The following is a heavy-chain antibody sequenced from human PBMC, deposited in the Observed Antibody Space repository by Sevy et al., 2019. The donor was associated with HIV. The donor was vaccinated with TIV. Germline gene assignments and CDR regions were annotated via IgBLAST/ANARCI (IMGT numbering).Heavy chain of an antibody. D-gene: IGHD2-15*01. CDR2: IWYDGSNK. CDR3: AREGCSGGSCYDFDY. CDR1: GFTFSSYG. Sequence: GGSLRLSCAASGFTFSSYGMHWVRQAPGKGLEWVAVIWYDGSNKYYADSVKGRFTISRDNSKNTLYLQMNSLRAEDTAVHYCAREGCSGGSCYDFDYWGQGTLVTVSS. J-gene: IGHJ4*02. V-gene: IGHV3-33*01.